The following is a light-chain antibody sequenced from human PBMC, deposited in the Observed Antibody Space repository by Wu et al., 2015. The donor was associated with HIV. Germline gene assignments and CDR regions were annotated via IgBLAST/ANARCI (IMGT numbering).Light chain of an antibody. J-gene: IGKJ3*01. Sequence: EIVLTQSPGTLSVSPGERVTLSCRASQTVSNIYLAWYQHKPGQAPRLLIYGASNRATGIPDRFSGSGSGTDFTLTVSRLEPEDFAVYYCQNYGGPFGPGTKVEIK. CDR2: GAS. CDR3: QNYGGP. V-gene: IGKV3-20*01. CDR1: QTVSNIY.